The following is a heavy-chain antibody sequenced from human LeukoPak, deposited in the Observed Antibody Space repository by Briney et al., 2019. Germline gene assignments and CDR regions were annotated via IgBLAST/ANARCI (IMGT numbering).Heavy chain of an antibody. V-gene: IGHV3-73*01. CDR1: GFTFSGSA. J-gene: IGHJ3*02. CDR2: IRSKANSYAT. CDR3: TTPDNIVGGNAFDI. Sequence: SGGSLRLSCAASGFTFSGSAMHWVRQASGKGLEWVGRIRSKANSYATAYAASVKGRFTISRDDSKNTAYLQVNSLKTEDTAVYYCTTPDNIVGGNAFDIWGQGTMVTVSS. D-gene: IGHD1-26*01.